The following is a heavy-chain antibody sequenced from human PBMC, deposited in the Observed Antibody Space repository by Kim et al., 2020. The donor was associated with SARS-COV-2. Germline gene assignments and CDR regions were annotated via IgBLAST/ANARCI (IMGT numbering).Heavy chain of an antibody. CDR2: ISYDGSNK. D-gene: IGHD5-12*01. Sequence: GGSLRLSCAASGFTFSSYAMHWVRQAPGKGLEWVAVISYDGSNKYYADSVKGRFTISRDNSKKTLYLQMNSLRAEDPAVYYCARSRDGYNGDALDIWGQG. J-gene: IGHJ3*02. V-gene: IGHV3-30*04. CDR1: GFTFSSYA. CDR3: ARSRDGYNGDALDI.